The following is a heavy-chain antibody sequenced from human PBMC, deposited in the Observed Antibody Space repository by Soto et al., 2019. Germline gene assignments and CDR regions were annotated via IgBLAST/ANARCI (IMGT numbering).Heavy chain of an antibody. CDR2: INAGNGNT. J-gene: IGHJ6*02. Sequence: GASVKVSCKASGYTFTSYAMHWVRQAPGQRLEWLGWINAGNGNTKYSQKFQGRVTITRDTSASTAYMELSSLRSEDTAVYYCARAVYYYDSSGYYHYYGMDVWGQGTTVTVSS. CDR3: ARAVYYYDSSGYYHYYGMDV. V-gene: IGHV1-3*01. CDR1: GYTFTSYA. D-gene: IGHD3-22*01.